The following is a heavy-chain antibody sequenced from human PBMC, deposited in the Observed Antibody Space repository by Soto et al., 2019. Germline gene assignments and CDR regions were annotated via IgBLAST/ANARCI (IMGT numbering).Heavy chain of an antibody. CDR3: AKDLDVVVAAAMIRYYYYYGMDV. CDR1: GFTFSSYG. J-gene: IGHJ6*02. D-gene: IGHD2-2*01. Sequence: GSLRLSCAASGFTFSSYGMHWVRQAPGKGLERVAVISYEGSNKYYADSVNGRFTIYRDNSKNTLDLQVNSLSAQDTDVHEFAKDLDVVVAAAMIRYYYYYGMDVWGQGTTVTVSS. CDR2: ISYEGSNK. V-gene: IGHV3-30*18.